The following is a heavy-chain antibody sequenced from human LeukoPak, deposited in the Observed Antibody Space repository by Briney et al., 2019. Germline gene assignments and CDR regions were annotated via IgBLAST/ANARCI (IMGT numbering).Heavy chain of an antibody. J-gene: IGHJ6*03. CDR3: ARESIAAADYYYYYYMDV. Sequence: GGSLRLSCAASGFTFSDYYMSWIRQAPGKGLEWVSYISSSGSTIYYADSVKGRFTISRDNAKNSLYLQMNSLRAEDTAVYYCARESIAAADYYYYYYMDVWGKGTTVTISS. CDR2: ISSSGSTI. V-gene: IGHV3-11*01. D-gene: IGHD6-13*01. CDR1: GFTFSDYY.